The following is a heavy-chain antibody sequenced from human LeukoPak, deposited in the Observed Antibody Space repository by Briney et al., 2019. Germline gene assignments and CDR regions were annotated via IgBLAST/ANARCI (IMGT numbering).Heavy chain of an antibody. D-gene: IGHD6-19*01. CDR2: IHYSGLT. CDR3: VYTSGWTNFYYYGMDV. Sequence: SETLSLTCSVSGACISRDFWSWIRQPPGKGLEWIGYIHYSGLTNYSPSLESRVTISVDTSQNQFSLKLRSVTAEDTAVYYCVYTSGWTNFYYYGMDVWGQGTTVTVSS. CDR1: GACISRDF. J-gene: IGHJ6*02. V-gene: IGHV4-59*01.